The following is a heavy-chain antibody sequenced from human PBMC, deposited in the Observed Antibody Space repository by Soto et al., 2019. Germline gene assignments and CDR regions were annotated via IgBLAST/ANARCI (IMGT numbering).Heavy chain of an antibody. CDR3: ARGGPYYYDSSGHPIDY. CDR1: GGTFSSYA. D-gene: IGHD3-22*01. Sequence: GASVKVSCKASGGTFSSYAISWVRQAPGQGLEWMGGIIPIFGTANYAQKFQGRVTITADESTSTAYMELSSLRSEDTAVYYCARGGPYYYDSSGHPIDYWGQGTLVTVSS. CDR2: IIPIFGTA. V-gene: IGHV1-69*01. J-gene: IGHJ4*02.